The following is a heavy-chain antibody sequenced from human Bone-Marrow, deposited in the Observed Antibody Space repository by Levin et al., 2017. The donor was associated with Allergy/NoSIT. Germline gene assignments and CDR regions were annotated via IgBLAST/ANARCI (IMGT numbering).Heavy chain of an antibody. J-gene: IGHJ4*02. V-gene: IGHV3-15*01. Sequence: NTGGSLRLSCAASGLTFRKVWMSWVRRAPGKGLEWVGRIITTAEGGTTTYAASVKGRFSISRDDSKNTLFLHMNSLTVEDTAVYYCSTDDSGSFYSTAFNHWGQGTLVTVSS. CDR2: IITTAEGGTT. D-gene: IGHD1-26*01. CDR3: STDDSGSFYSTAFNH. CDR1: GLTFRKVW.